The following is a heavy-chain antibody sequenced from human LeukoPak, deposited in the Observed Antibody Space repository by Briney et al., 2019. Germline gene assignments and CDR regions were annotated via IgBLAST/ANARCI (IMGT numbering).Heavy chain of an antibody. V-gene: IGHV4-39*01. CDR2: IYYSGST. J-gene: IGHJ4*02. CDR1: GGSISSGGYY. Sequence: SETLSLTCTVSGGSISSGGYYWSWIRQHPEKGLEWIGYIYYSGSTYYNPSLKSRVTISVDTSKSQFSLKLSSVTAADTAVYYCARHRLDSSGYYTSFDYWGQGTLVTVSS. CDR3: ARHRLDSSGYYTSFDY. D-gene: IGHD3-22*01.